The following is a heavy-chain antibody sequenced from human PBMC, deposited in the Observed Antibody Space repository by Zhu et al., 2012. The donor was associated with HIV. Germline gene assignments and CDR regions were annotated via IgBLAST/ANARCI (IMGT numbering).Heavy chain of an antibody. CDR2: MYYRGNT. CDR1: GDSISSSNYY. CDR3: AGHVYSTSTTWFDP. V-gene: IGHV4-39*01. J-gene: IGHJ5*02. Sequence: QVQLQESGPGLLKPSETLSLTCTVSGDSISSSNYYWGWIRQPPGKGLEWIASMYYRGNTHYNWSLKTRVTISVDTSKNQFSLKLSSVTAADTAVYFCAGHVYSTSTTWFDPGARESWSPSPQ. D-gene: IGHD2-15*01.